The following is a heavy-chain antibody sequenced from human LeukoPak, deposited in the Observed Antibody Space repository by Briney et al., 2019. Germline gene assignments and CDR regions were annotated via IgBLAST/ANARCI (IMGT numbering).Heavy chain of an antibody. Sequence: PSDTLSLTCAVYGESFSGHYWSWIRQPPGKELEWIGEITHSGSTNYNPSLKSRVSISVDTSKNQFSLKMRSVTAADTAVYYCARDPNDGDYFDYWGQGTLVTVSS. D-gene: IGHD2-8*01. CDR2: ITHSGST. CDR1: GESFSGHY. CDR3: ARDPNDGDYFDY. V-gene: IGHV4-34*01. J-gene: IGHJ4*02.